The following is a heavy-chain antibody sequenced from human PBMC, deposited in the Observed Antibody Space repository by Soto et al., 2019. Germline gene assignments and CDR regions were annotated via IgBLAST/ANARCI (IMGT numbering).Heavy chain of an antibody. CDR3: ARGRVIAAPKRYSWFDS. V-gene: IGHV1-2*04. D-gene: IGHD6-13*01. CDR1: GYTFTGYY. CDR2: INPNSGGT. J-gene: IGHJ5*01. Sequence: GASVKVSCKASGYTFTGYYMHWVRQAPGQGLEWMGWINPNSGGTNYAQKFQGWVTMTRDTSISTAYMELSRLRSDDTAVYYCARGRVIAAPKRYSWFDSWGQGTLVTVSS.